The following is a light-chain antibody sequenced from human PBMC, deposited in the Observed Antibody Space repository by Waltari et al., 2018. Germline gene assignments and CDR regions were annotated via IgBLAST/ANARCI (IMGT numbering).Light chain of an antibody. J-gene: IGLJ2*01. CDR2: KDP. CDR3: QSADGSGAYRA. CDR1: ALPKHY. Sequence: SYRLTQPPSVSVPPGQTARITCSGDALPKHYSYWYQQKAGQAPVLVIYKDPERASGIPERFSGSSSGTTVTLTIRGAQAEDEADYYCQSADGSGAYRAFGGGTKLTVL. V-gene: IGLV3-25*03.